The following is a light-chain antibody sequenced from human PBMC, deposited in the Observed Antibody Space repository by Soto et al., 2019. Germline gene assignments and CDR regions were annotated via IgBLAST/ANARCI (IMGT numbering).Light chain of an antibody. J-gene: IGKJ4*01. CDR1: QSISSW. CDR2: KAS. CDR3: QQDNSYPT. Sequence: DIKMTQSPSTLSASVGDRVTITCRASQSISSWLAWYQQKPGKAPKLLIYKASSLESGVPSRFSGSGSGTEFTLTISSLQPYDFATYYCQQDNSYPTFGGGTKVEIK. V-gene: IGKV1-5*03.